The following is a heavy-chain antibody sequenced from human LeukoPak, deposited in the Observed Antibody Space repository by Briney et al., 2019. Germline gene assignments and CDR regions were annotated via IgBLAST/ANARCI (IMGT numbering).Heavy chain of an antibody. Sequence: ASVKVSCKASGYTFTGYYMHWVRQAPGQGPEWMGWINPNSGGTNYAQKFQGRVTMTRDTSISTAYMELSRLRSDDTAVYYCARGRYSSGYYLVDYWGQGTLVTVSP. CDR3: ARGRYSSGYYLVDY. V-gene: IGHV1-2*02. J-gene: IGHJ4*02. D-gene: IGHD3-22*01. CDR2: INPNSGGT. CDR1: GYTFTGYY.